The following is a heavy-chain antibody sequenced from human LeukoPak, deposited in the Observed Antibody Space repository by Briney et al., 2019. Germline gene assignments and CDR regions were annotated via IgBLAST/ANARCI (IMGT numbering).Heavy chain of an antibody. CDR3: ARRGCTNGVCYGENAFDY. D-gene: IGHD2-8*01. CDR2: IYPGDSDT. J-gene: IGHJ4*02. Sequence: GESLKISCKGSGYSFTSYWIGWVRQMPGKGLEWMGIIYPGDSDTRYSPSFQGQVTISADKSICTAYLQWSSLKASDTAMYYCARRGCTNGVCYGENAFDYWGQGTLVTVSS. CDR1: GYSFTSYW. V-gene: IGHV5-51*01.